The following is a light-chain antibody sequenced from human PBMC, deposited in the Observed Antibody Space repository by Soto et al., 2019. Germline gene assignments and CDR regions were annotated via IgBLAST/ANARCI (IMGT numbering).Light chain of an antibody. CDR3: QQYTGPPTT. Sequence: EIMLTQSPGTLSLSPGERATLSCWASQNVLSNYLAWYQQKPGQAPRLLIYGASTRATGIPDRFGGSGSGTDFTLTISRLEPEDSAVYFCQQYTGPPTTFGQGTKVDI. J-gene: IGKJ1*01. CDR2: GAS. V-gene: IGKV3-20*01. CDR1: QNVLSNY.